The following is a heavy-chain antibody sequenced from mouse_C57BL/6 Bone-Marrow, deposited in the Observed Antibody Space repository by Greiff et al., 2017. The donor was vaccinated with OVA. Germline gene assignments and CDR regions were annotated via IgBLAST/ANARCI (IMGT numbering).Heavy chain of an antibody. D-gene: IGHD1-1*01. Sequence: VQLQQPGAELVKPGASVKLSCKASGYTFTSYWMHWVKQRPGRGLEWIGRIDPNSGGTKYNEKFKSKATLTVDKPSSTAYMQLSSLTSEDSAVYYCAREKRFMTTVVPHWYFDVWGTGTTVTVSS. V-gene: IGHV1-72*01. CDR1: GYTFTSYW. J-gene: IGHJ1*03. CDR2: IDPNSGGT. CDR3: AREKRFMTTVVPHWYFDV.